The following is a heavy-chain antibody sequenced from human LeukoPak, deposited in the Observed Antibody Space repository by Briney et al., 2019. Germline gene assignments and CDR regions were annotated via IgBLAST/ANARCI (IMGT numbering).Heavy chain of an antibody. V-gene: IGHV4-59*01. J-gene: IGHJ3*02. D-gene: IGHD1-26*01. CDR1: GGSISRYY. Sequence: SETLSLTCTVSGGSISRYYWSWIRQPPGKGLEWIGYIYYSGSTNYNPSLKSRVTISVDTSKNQFSLKLSSVTAADTAVYYCARDPRIVGATLDAFDIWGQGTMVTVSS. CDR3: ARDPRIVGATLDAFDI. CDR2: IYYSGST.